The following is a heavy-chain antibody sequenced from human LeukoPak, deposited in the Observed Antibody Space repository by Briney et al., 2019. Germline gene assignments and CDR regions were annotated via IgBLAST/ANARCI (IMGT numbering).Heavy chain of an antibody. D-gene: IGHD4-17*01. V-gene: IGHV4-34*01. J-gene: IGHJ5*02. Sequence: PSETLSLTCAVYGGSFSGYYWSWIRQPPGKGLEWIGEINHSGSTNYNPSLKSRVTISVDTSKNQFSLKLSSVTAADTAVYHCARGPTVTKGFDPWGQGTLVTVSS. CDR1: GGSFSGYY. CDR3: ARGPTVTKGFDP. CDR2: INHSGST.